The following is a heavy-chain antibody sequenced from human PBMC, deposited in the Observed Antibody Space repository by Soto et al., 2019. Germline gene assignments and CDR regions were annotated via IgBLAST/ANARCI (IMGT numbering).Heavy chain of an antibody. CDR3: ARDARITMVRGVISWFDP. CDR2: IVVGSGNT. CDR1: GFTFTSSA. J-gene: IGHJ5*02. V-gene: IGHV1-58*01. Sequence: ASVKVSCKASGFTFTSSAVQWVRQARGQRLEWIGWIVVGSGNTNYAQKFQERVTITRDMSTGTAYMELSSLRSEDTAVYYCARDARITMVRGVISWFDPWGQGTLVTVSS. D-gene: IGHD3-10*01.